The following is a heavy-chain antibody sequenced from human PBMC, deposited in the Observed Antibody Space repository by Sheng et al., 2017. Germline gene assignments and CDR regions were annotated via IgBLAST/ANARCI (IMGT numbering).Heavy chain of an antibody. CDR3: AKYRQQTINEYHD. CDR2: ITDTGGST. J-gene: IGHJ4*02. CDR1: GFTFSSYA. D-gene: IGHD6-13*01. V-gene: IGHV3-23*01. Sequence: EVQLLESGGGLVQPGGSLRLSCVASGFTFSSYAMSWVRQGPGKGLEWVSAITDTGGSTYYADSVKGRFTMSRDNSKNTVYLQMNSLSAEDTAVYYCAKYRQQTINEYHDWGRERWSPSPQ.